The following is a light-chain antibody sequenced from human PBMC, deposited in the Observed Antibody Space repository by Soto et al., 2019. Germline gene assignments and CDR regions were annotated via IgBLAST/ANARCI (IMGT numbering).Light chain of an antibody. CDR2: AAS. J-gene: IGKJ1*01. Sequence: DIQMTQSPSSLSASVGDRVTITCRASQGISNSLAWYQQKPGKVPKLLIYAASTLHSGVSSRFSGSGSGTEFTLTISSLQPEDVATYSCQNYNSAPWTFGQGNKVEMK. V-gene: IGKV1-27*01. CDR1: QGISNS. CDR3: QNYNSAPWT.